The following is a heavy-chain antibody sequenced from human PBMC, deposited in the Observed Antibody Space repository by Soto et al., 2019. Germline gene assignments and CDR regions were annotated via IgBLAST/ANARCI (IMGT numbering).Heavy chain of an antibody. D-gene: IGHD3-3*01. CDR1: DGSISRCCYY. Sequence: SGTPSLTFTVPDGSISRCCYYWSWIRQHPGKGLEWFGYIYYSGSTYYNPSLKSRVTISVDTSKNQFSLKLSSVTAADTAVYYCARDFAYDFWSGYPGYYYGMDVWGQGTTVTVSS. CDR2: IYYSGST. J-gene: IGHJ6*02. V-gene: IGHV4-31*03. CDR3: ARDFAYDFWSGYPGYYYGMDV.